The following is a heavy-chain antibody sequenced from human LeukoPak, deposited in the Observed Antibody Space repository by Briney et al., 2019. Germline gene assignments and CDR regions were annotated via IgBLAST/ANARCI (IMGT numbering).Heavy chain of an antibody. V-gene: IGHV1-2*02. J-gene: IGHJ3*02. CDR1: GYTFTSYG. Sequence: ASVKVSCKASGYTFTSYGISWVRQAPGQGLEWMGWINPNSGGTNYAQKFQGRVTMTRDTSISTAYMELSRLRSDDTAVYYCARVRPTYYYASSGYPDVFDIWGQGTMVTVSS. CDR2: INPNSGGT. CDR3: ARVRPTYYYASSGYPDVFDI. D-gene: IGHD3-22*01.